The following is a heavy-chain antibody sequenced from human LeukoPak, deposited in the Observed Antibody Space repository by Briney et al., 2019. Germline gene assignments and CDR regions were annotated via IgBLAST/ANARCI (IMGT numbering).Heavy chain of an antibody. V-gene: IGHV3-9*01. CDR2: ISWNSGSI. J-gene: IGHJ2*01. CDR3: ARDRSPTIFGVDTRPNWYFDL. Sequence: PGGSLRLSCAASGFTFDDYAMHWVRQAPGKGLEWVSGISWNSGSIGYADSVKGRFTISRDNAKNSLYLQMNSLRAEDTALYYCARDRSPTIFGVDTRPNWYFDLWGRGTLVTVSS. D-gene: IGHD3-3*01. CDR1: GFTFDDYA.